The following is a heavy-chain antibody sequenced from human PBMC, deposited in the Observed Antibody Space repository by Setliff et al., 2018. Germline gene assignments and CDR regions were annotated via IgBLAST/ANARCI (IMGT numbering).Heavy chain of an antibody. CDR1: GYTFTNYW. V-gene: IGHV5-51*01. CDR2: IYPADSDT. J-gene: IGHJ3*02. Sequence: GESLKISCKGSGYTFTNYWIAWVRQMPGKGLECMGIIYPADSDTTYSPSRRSRVTMSVDTSNNHFSLKVNSVTAADTAVYYCARLGSSRGFDIWGQGIMVTVSS. D-gene: IGHD2-15*01. CDR3: ARLGSSRGFDI.